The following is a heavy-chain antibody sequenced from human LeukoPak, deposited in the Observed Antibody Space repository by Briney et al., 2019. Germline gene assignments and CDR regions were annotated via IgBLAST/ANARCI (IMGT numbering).Heavy chain of an antibody. Sequence: ASVKVSCKASGYTFTSYDISWVRQAPGQGLEWMGWISAYNGNTNYAQKLQGRVTMTTDTSTSTAYMELRSLRSDDTAVYYCARAYCSSTSCYRGYYYYMDVWGKGTTVTVSS. D-gene: IGHD2-2*02. CDR3: ARAYCSSTSCYRGYYYYMDV. CDR1: GYTFTSYD. CDR2: ISAYNGNT. V-gene: IGHV1-18*01. J-gene: IGHJ6*03.